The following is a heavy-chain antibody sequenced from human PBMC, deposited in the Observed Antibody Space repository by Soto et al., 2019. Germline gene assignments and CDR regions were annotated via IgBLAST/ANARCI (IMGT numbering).Heavy chain of an antibody. CDR2: IYWDDDK. CDR1: GFSLSTSLVG. J-gene: IGHJ2*01. D-gene: IGHD3-10*01. CDR3: AHWTMATTAYFEL. Sequence: SGPTLVNPTQTLTLTCSFSGFSLSTSLVGVGWIRQPPGKALEWLAIIYWDDDKRYSPSLKSRLTITMDTSKNQVVLTVTNVEPVDTATYYCAHWTMATTAYFELCGRGTLVTVS. V-gene: IGHV2-5*02.